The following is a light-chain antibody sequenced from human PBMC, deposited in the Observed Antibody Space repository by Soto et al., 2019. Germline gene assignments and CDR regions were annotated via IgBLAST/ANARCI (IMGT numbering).Light chain of an antibody. Sequence: DIQMTQSPSSLSASVGDRVTITCRASQGIIDYLAWYQQKPGKVPKLLIYAASTLQSGVPSRFSGSGSGTDFTLTISSLQPEDVATYYCQKYNSAPQTFGQGTWVEIK. V-gene: IGKV1-27*01. CDR1: QGIIDY. J-gene: IGKJ1*01. CDR2: AAS. CDR3: QKYNSAPQT.